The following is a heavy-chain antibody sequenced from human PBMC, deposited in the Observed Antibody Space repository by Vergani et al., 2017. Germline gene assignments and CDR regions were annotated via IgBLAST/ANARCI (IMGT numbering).Heavy chain of an antibody. V-gene: IGHV3-49*03. CDR2: IRSKAYGQAT. CDR3: DRDQVTMLRGSDALDI. CDR1: GFTFGYYA. D-gene: IGHD3-16*01. Sequence: EVQLVESGGDLVQPGRSLRLSCTVSGFTFGYYAMDWFRHAPGQGLEWVGRIRSKAYGQATIYAASVKCRFTISRDDSKSIAYLQMNNLQTEDTAMYDCDRDQVTMLRGSDALDIWGQGTMVTVSS. J-gene: IGHJ3*02.